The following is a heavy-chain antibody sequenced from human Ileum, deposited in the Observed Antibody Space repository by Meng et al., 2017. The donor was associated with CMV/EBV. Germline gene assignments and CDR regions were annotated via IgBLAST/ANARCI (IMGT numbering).Heavy chain of an antibody. CDR3: ARASPQRRFLSY. CDR2: INNRGST. Sequence: QVQLQECGAGQLKPSAPLALVCAVHNSAFSDYYWTWIRQSTGKGLEWIGEINNRGSTNYNPSLKSRVTISIDTSRNQFSLKLTSMTAADTAVYYCARASPQRRFLSYWGQGTLVTVSS. J-gene: IGHJ4*02. CDR1: NSAFSDYY. V-gene: IGHV4-34*01. D-gene: IGHD3-3*01.